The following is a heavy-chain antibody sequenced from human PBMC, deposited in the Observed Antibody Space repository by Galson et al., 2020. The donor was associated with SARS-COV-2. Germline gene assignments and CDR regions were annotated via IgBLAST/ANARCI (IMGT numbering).Heavy chain of an antibody. CDR2: IYYSGRT. Sequence: ETSESLSLTCTVSGGSISSGDYYWSWIRQPPGKGLEWIGYIYYSGRTYYNPSLKSRVTISVDTSKNQFSLKLSSVTAADTAVYYCAREAYYDFWSGYSTSRYGMDVWGQGTTVTVSS. J-gene: IGHJ6*02. V-gene: IGHV4-30-4*01. CDR1: GGSISSGDYY. D-gene: IGHD3-3*01. CDR3: AREAYYDFWSGYSTSRYGMDV.